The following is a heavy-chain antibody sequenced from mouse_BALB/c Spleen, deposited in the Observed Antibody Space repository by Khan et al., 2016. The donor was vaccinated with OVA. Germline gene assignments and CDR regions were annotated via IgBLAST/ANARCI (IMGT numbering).Heavy chain of an antibody. J-gene: IGHJ2*01. V-gene: IGHV9-3-1*01. Sequence: QIQLVQSGPELKKPGETVKISCKAFGYTFKDFVMNWVKQSPGEGLKWMGWMNTYTGEPTYADDFEGRFAFSLETSANTAYLQIRSLEGRDADTYSCVRIHGEYWGQGTALTVSS. CDR2: MNTYTGEP. CDR1: GYTFKDFV. CDR3: VRIHGEY.